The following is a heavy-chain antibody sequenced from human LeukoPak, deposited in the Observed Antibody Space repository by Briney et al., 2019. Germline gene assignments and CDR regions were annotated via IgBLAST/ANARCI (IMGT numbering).Heavy chain of an antibody. D-gene: IGHD6-13*01. J-gene: IGHJ4*02. Sequence: SETLSLTCAVYGGSFSGYYWSWIRQPPGKGLEWIGEINHSGSTNYNPSLKSRVTISVDTSKNQFSLKLSSVTAADTAVYYCAREEKQQLVGPLWGQGTLVTVSS. CDR3: AREEKQQLVGPL. CDR2: INHSGST. V-gene: IGHV4-34*01. CDR1: GGSFSGYY.